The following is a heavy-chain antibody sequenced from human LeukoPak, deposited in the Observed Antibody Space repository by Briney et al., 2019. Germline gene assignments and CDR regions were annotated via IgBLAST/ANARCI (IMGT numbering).Heavy chain of an antibody. CDR1: GFTFDDYA. CDR3: AKDNIDGIAVAGTSSYGMDV. J-gene: IGHJ6*02. Sequence: GGSLRLSCAASGFTFDDYAVHWVRQAPGKGLEWVSGISWNSGSIGYADSVKGRFTISRDNAKNSLYLQMNSLRAEDTALYYCAKDNIDGIAVAGTSSYGMDVWGQGTTVTVSS. V-gene: IGHV3-9*01. CDR2: ISWNSGSI. D-gene: IGHD6-19*01.